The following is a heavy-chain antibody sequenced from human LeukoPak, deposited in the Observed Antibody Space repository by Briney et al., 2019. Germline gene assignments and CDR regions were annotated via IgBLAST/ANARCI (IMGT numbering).Heavy chain of an antibody. CDR3: AKWAQPLLYYYYYCMDV. Sequence: GGSLRLSCAASGFTFSSYAMSWVRQAPGKGLEWVSAISGSGGSTYYADSVKGRFTISRDNSKNTLYLQMNSLRAEDTAVYYCAKWAQPLLYYYYYCMDVWGKGTTVTVSS. V-gene: IGHV3-23*01. CDR2: ISGSGGST. J-gene: IGHJ6*03. CDR1: GFTFSSYA. D-gene: IGHD2-21*02.